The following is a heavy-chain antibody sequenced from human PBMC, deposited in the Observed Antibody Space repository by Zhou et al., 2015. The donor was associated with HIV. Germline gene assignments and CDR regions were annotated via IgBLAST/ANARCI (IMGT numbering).Heavy chain of an antibody. CDR3: ARDKYDFWSGYSEGGPHHNTMDV. V-gene: IGHV1-69*01. Sequence: QVQLVQSGAEVKKPGSSVKVSCKASGGTFSSYAISWVRQAPGQGLEWMGGIIPIFGTANYAQKFQGRVTITADESTSTAYMELSSLRSEDTAVYYCARDKYDFWSGYSEGGPHHNTMDVWGKGTTVTVSS. CDR2: IIPIFGTA. CDR1: GGTFSSYA. D-gene: IGHD3-3*01. J-gene: IGHJ6*03.